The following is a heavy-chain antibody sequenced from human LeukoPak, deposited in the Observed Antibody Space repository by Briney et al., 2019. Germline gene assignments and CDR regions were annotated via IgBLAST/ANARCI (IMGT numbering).Heavy chain of an antibody. CDR1: GFTFSSYG. Sequence: GGSLRLSCAASGFTFSSYGMHWVRQAPGKGLEWVAFIRYDGSNKYYADSVKGRFTISRDNSKNTLYLQMNRLRAEDTAVYYCAKDLLDSSSPQGVDYWGQGTLVTVSS. D-gene: IGHD6-6*01. CDR3: AKDLLDSSSPQGVDY. CDR2: IRYDGSNK. V-gene: IGHV3-30*02. J-gene: IGHJ4*02.